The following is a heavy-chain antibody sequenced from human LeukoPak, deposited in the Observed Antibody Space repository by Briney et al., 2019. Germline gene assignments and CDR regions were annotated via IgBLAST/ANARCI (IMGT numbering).Heavy chain of an antibody. J-gene: IGHJ3*02. V-gene: IGHV4-59*08. CDR2: IYYSGST. D-gene: IGHD3-22*01. CDR1: GGSINSYY. Sequence: TSETLSLTCTVSGGSINSYYWSWIRQPPGKGLGWIGYIYYSGSTNYNPSLKSRVTISVDTSKNQFSLKLSSVTAADTAVYYCARLQAPHYYDSSGYEHDAFDIWGQGTMVTVSS. CDR3: ARLQAPHYYDSSGYEHDAFDI.